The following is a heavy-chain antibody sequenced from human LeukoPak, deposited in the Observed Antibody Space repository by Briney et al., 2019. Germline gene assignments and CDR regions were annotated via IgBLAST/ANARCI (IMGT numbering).Heavy chain of an antibody. D-gene: IGHD3-10*01. Sequence: SGTLSLTCAVSGGSISSSNWWSWVRQPPGKGLEWIGEIYHSGSTNYNPSLKSRVTISVDKSKNQFSLKLSSVTAADTAVYYCARSVLLWFGRREYYFDYWGQGTLVTVSS. J-gene: IGHJ4*02. CDR2: IYHSGST. CDR1: GGSISSSNW. V-gene: IGHV4-4*02. CDR3: ARSVLLWFGRREYYFDY.